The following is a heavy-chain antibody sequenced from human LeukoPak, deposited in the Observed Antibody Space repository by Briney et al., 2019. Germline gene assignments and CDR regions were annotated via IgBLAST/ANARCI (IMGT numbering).Heavy chain of an antibody. J-gene: IGHJ5*02. Sequence: PGESLKISCKGSGYSFTSYWIGWVRQMPGKGLEWMGIIYPGDSDTRYSPSFQGQVTISADKSISTAYLQWSSLKASDTAMYYCARLLGYCSSTSCYPLYDWFDPWGQGTLVTVSS. CDR3: ARLLGYCSSTSCYPLYDWFDP. D-gene: IGHD2-2*01. V-gene: IGHV5-51*03. CDR2: IYPGDSDT. CDR1: GYSFTSYW.